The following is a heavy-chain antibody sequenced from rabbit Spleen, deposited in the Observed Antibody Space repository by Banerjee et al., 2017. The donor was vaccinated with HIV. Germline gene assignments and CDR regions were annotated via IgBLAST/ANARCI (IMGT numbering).Heavy chain of an antibody. J-gene: IGHJ4*01. CDR1: GFSFSSGYR. CDR2: IYTGSSYT. CDR3: ARSDNLGATLMYFRL. V-gene: IGHV1S45*01. D-gene: IGHD5-1*01. Sequence: EQLEESGGDLVKPEGSLTLTCTASGFSFSSGYRMCWVRQAPGKGLEWIGCIYTGSSYTWYASWAKGRFTISKTSSTTVTLQMTSLIGADAATYFCARSDNLGATLMYFRLWGPGTLVTVS.